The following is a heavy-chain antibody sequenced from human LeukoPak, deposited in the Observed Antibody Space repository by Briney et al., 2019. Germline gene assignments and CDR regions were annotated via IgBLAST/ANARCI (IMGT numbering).Heavy chain of an antibody. CDR3: ARWYCSSTSCYGFDP. D-gene: IGHD2-2*01. CDR1: GYTFTGYY. CDR2: INPNSGGT. Sequence: ASVKVSCKASGYTFTGYYMHWVRQAPGQGLGWMGWINPNSGGTNYAQKFQGWVTMTRDTSISTAYMELSRLRSDDTAVYYCARWYCSSTSCYGFDPWGQGTLVTVSS. J-gene: IGHJ5*02. V-gene: IGHV1-2*04.